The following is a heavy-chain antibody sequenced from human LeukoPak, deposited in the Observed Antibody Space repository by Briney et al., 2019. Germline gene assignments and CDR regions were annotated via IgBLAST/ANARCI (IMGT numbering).Heavy chain of an antibody. Sequence: SGTLSLTCAVSGGSISRSNWWSWVRQPPGKGLEWIGEIYHSGSTNYNPSLKSRVTISVDTSKNEFSLKLSSVTAADTAVYYCARAYHSSWYLNWFDPWAREPWSPSPQ. CDR2: IYHSGST. D-gene: IGHD6-13*01. CDR3: ARAYHSSWYLNWFDP. V-gene: IGHV4-4*02. CDR1: GGSISRSNW. J-gene: IGHJ5*02.